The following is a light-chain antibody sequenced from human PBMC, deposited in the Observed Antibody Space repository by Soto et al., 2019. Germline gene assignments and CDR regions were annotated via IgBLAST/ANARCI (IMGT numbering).Light chain of an antibody. J-gene: IGKJ3*01. CDR1: QGISSW. Sequence: DLRLTHSPSPLSASVGEPTTIIGRASQGISSWRAWYQKKSGKPPKLLIHDGSTLQSGVPSRFSGSGSGTDFTLTISGLQPDDFATYYCQHYSSYSPTFGPGTTVAIK. CDR2: DGS. V-gene: IGKV1-5*02. CDR3: QHYSSYSPT.